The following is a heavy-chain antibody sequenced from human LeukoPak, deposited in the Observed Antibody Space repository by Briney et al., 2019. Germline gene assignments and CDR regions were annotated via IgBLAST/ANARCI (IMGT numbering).Heavy chain of an antibody. CDR2: INPDGSAP. J-gene: IGHJ4*02. CDR3: ATWPVPKTDFDS. Sequence: GSLRLSCATSGITFSSLWMHWVRQAPGKGLVWVSRINPDGSAPTYADSVKGRFAISRDNAKNTLYLQMNSLRDEDTAVYYCATWPVPKTDFDSWGQGTLVTVSS. CDR1: GITFSSLW. V-gene: IGHV3-74*01.